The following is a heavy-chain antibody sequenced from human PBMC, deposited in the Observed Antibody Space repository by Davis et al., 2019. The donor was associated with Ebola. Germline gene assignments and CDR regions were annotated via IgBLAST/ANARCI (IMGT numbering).Heavy chain of an antibody. CDR1: GASFSGYY. V-gene: IGHV4-34*01. CDR3: ARGGVRVRYYYYGMDV. D-gene: IGHD3-10*01. CDR2: INHSGST. J-gene: IGHJ6*02. Sequence: MPSETLSLTCAVHGASFSGYYWSCIRQPPGKGLEWIGQINHSGSTNYNPSLKRRVTISVDTSKNQFSLKLSSVTAADTAVYYCARGGVRVRYYYYGMDVWGQGTTVNVS.